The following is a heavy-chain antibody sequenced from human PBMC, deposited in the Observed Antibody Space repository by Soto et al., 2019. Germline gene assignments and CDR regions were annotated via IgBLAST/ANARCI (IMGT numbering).Heavy chain of an antibody. Sequence: GGSLRLSCAASGFTFSSYSMNWVRQAPGKGLEWVSSISSSSSYIYYADSVKGRFTISRDNAKNSLYLQMNSLRAEDTAVYYCARDSTTGPPTDFDYWGQGTLVTVSS. CDR1: GFTFSSYS. CDR2: ISSSSSYI. J-gene: IGHJ4*02. CDR3: ARDSTTGPPTDFDY. D-gene: IGHD1-26*01. V-gene: IGHV3-21*01.